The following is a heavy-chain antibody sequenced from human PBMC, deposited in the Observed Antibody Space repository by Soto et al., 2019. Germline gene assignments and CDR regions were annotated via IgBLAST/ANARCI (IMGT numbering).Heavy chain of an antibody. V-gene: IGHV3-23*01. CDR2: IGGRGNSA. Sequence: GGSLRLSCAASGFIFTNYAMNWVRQAPGKGLEWVSVIGGRGNSAYYADSVQGRFTISRDNSKNTLSLQMSSLTADDTAIYYCVREGRGYFDFWGRGTMVTVSS. CDR1: GFIFTNYA. D-gene: IGHD5-12*01. CDR3: VREGRGYFDF. J-gene: IGHJ3*01.